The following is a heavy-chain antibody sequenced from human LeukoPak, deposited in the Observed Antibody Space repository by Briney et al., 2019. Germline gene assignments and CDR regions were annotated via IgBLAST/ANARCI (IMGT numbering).Heavy chain of an antibody. Sequence: PGGSLRLSCAASGFTFSSYWMHWVRQAPGKGLVWVSHINSDGSSTNYADSVKGRFTISRDNAKNTLYLQMNSLRAEDTAVYYCARGSYYDYWGQGTLVTVSS. CDR3: ARGSYYDY. V-gene: IGHV3-74*01. CDR1: GFTFSSYW. CDR2: INSDGSST. J-gene: IGHJ4*02.